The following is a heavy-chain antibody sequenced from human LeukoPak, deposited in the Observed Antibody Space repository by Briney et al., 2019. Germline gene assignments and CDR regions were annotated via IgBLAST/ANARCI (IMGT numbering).Heavy chain of an antibody. D-gene: IGHD2-2*01. V-gene: IGHV3-23*01. CDR3: AKSPGGVVSTSFDN. CDR2: ISVSGGST. J-gene: IGHJ4*02. Sequence: PGGSLRLSCAASGFTFSTYAMSWVRQAPGKGLEWVSVISVSGGSTYYADSVKGRFTISRDNSKNTLYLQMNSLRAEDTAVYYFAKSPGGVVSTSFDNWGQGTLVTVSS. CDR1: GFTFSTYA.